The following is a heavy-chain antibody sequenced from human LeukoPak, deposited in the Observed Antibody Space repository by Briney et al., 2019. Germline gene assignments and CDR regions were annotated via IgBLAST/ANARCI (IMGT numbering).Heavy chain of an antibody. D-gene: IGHD6-6*01. CDR3: ARGRVTFSFSSGLGY. Sequence: ASVKFSCKASGNTLTSYYMHWVRQAPGQGLEWMGIINPSGGGTTYAQKFQGRVTMTRDTSTSTVYMELSSLRSEDTAVYFCARGRVTFSFSSGLGYWGQGTLVTVSS. J-gene: IGHJ4*02. V-gene: IGHV1-46*03. CDR2: INPSGGGT. CDR1: GNTLTSYY.